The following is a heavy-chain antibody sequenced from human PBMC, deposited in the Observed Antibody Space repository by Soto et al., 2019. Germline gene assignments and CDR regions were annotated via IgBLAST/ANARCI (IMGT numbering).Heavy chain of an antibody. Sequence: EVQLVESGGGLVQPGGSLRLSCAASGFTFSGSWMHWVRQAPGKGLVWVSRINGDGSGTSYADFVKGRFTISRDDAKNTLFLQMNGLRAEDTAVYYWARGIFGSGTANDYWCQGTRVTVSS. J-gene: IGHJ4*02. D-gene: IGHD3-10*01. CDR1: GFTFSGSW. CDR2: INGDGSGT. V-gene: IGHV3-74*01. CDR3: ARGIFGSGTANDY.